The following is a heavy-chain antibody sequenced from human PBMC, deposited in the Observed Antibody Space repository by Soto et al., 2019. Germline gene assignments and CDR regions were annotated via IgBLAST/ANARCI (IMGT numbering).Heavy chain of an antibody. CDR2: TRNKANSYTT. V-gene: IGHV3-72*01. CDR1: GFTFSDHY. Sequence: EVQLVESGGGLVQPGGSLRLSCAASGFTFSDHYMDWVRQAPGKGLEWVGRTRNKANSYTTDYAAAVKGRFTISRDDSKNSVFLQMNSLKTEDTAVYYCGRVDYGDPDYWGQGTLVTVSS. CDR3: GRVDYGDPDY. D-gene: IGHD4-17*01. J-gene: IGHJ4*02.